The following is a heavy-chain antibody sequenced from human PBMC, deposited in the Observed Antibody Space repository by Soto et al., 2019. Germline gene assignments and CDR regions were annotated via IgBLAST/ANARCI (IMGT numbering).Heavy chain of an antibody. D-gene: IGHD3-16*02. V-gene: IGHV4-31*03. Sequence: PSETLSLTCTVSGGSFSSSGYYWSWIRHHPGKGLERIGYIQYSGITFYNPSLKSRVSMSVNTSKNQFSLKMSSVTAADTAVYFCVRGRGYTAFDIWGQGTMVTVSS. J-gene: IGHJ3*02. CDR2: IQYSGIT. CDR1: GGSFSSSGYY. CDR3: VRGRGYTAFDI.